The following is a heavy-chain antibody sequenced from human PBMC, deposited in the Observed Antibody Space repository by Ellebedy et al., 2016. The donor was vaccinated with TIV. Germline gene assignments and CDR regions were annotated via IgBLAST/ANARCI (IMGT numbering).Heavy chain of an antibody. D-gene: IGHD2-8*01. V-gene: IGHV3-23*01. Sequence: GGSMRLSCAASGFTFKDYTMSWVRQAPGKGLEWVAGISGGSRNTYYRDSVKGRFTISRDNSKSSLSLQMNTLRAEDTAVYYCAKFVRKGNAFDYWGKGTLVTVSS. J-gene: IGHJ4*01. CDR3: AKFVRKGNAFDY. CDR1: GFTFKDYT. CDR2: ISGGSRNT.